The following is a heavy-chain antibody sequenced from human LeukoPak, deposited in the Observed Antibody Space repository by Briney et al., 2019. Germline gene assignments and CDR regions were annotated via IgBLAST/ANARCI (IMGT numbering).Heavy chain of an antibody. D-gene: IGHD2-15*01. Sequence: GGSLRLSCAAPGVTLSITSMNWVRQAPGKGLEWVSSISSSSSYIYYADSVKGRFTISRDNAKNSLYLQMNSLRAEDTAVYYCAREYCSGGSCSGWDYWGQGTLVTVSS. CDR3: AREYCSGGSCSGWDY. J-gene: IGHJ4*02. V-gene: IGHV3-21*01. CDR1: GVTLSITS. CDR2: ISSSSSYI.